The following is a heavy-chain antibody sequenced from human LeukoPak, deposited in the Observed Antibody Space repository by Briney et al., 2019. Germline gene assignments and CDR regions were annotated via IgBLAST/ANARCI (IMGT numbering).Heavy chain of an antibody. CDR2: IYYSGST. J-gene: IGHJ3*02. CDR3: ARFSGYDSSDAFDI. V-gene: IGHV4-59*01. CDR1: GDSISSYY. D-gene: IGHD3-22*01. Sequence: SETLSLTCTVSGDSISSYYWSWIRQPPGKGLEWIGYIYYSGSTNYNPSLKSRVTISVDTSKNQFSLKLSSVTAADTAVYYCARFSGYDSSDAFDIWGQGTMVTVSS.